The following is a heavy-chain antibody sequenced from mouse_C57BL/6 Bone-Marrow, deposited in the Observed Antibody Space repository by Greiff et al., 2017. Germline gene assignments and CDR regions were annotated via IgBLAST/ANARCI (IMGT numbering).Heavy chain of an antibody. V-gene: IGHV1-55*01. D-gene: IGHD2-5*01. J-gene: IGHJ1*03. CDR2: IYPGSGST. CDR1: GYTFTSYW. CDR3: SRPYYSNYWYFDV. Sequence: QVQLKQPGAELVKPGASVKMSCKASGYTFTSYWITWVKQRPGQGLEWIGDIYPGSGSTNYNEKFKSKATLTVDTSSRPAYMQLSSLTSEDSAVYYCSRPYYSNYWYFDVWGTGTTVTVSS.